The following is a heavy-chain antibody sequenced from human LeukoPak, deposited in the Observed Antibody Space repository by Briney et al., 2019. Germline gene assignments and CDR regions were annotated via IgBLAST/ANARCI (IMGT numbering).Heavy chain of an antibody. CDR1: GFTFSSYA. J-gene: IGHJ4*02. CDR2: ISGSGGST. CDR3: AKDRWELLPEYYFDY. D-gene: IGHD1-26*01. V-gene: IGHV3-23*01. Sequence: GGSLRLSCAASGFTFSSYAMSWVRQAPGKGLEWVSAISGSGGSTYYADSVKGRFTISRDNSKNTLYLQMNSLRAEDTALYYCAKDRWELLPEYYFDYWGQGTLVTVSS.